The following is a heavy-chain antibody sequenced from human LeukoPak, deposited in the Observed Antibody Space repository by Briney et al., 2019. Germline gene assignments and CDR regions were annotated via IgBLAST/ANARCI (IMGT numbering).Heavy chain of an antibody. Sequence: GGSLRLSCAASGFSMSGYWMSWVRQAPGKGLEWVANIKQDGSERHYADSVKGRFTISRVSAQNSLYLQMNSLRAEETAVYYCARVFGAYDSIDCWGQGTLVTVS. J-gene: IGHJ4*02. V-gene: IGHV3-7*01. CDR2: IKQDGSER. CDR3: ARVFGAYDSIDC. D-gene: IGHD5-12*01. CDR1: GFSMSGYW.